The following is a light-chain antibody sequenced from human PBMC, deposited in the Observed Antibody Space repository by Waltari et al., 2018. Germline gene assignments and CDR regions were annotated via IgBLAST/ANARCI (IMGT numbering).Light chain of an antibody. J-gene: IGLJ3*02. V-gene: IGLV1-44*01. Sequence: QSVLTQPPSASGTPGQRVTISCFGSSSNIGRNAVSWYQQLPGTAPRLLIHTNDQRPSGVPDRFSASKSGTSASRAISGLQSEDEADFHCATWDDSLDGPVFGGGTKLTVL. CDR2: TND. CDR1: SSNIGRNA. CDR3: ATWDDSLDGPV.